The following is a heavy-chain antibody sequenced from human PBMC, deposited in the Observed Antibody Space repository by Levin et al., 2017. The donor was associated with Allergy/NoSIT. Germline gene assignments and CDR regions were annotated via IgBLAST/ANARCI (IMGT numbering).Heavy chain of an antibody. CDR3: ARATSSWYPIDY. Sequence: PGGSLRLSCAASGFTLSSYEMNWVRQAPGKGLEWISYISSSSSMYYVDSVKGRFTISRDNAKNSLYLQMHSLRAEDTAVYFCARATSSWYPIDYWGQGTLVTVSS. D-gene: IGHD6-13*01. CDR2: ISSSSSM. J-gene: IGHJ4*02. V-gene: IGHV3-48*03. CDR1: GFTLSSYE.